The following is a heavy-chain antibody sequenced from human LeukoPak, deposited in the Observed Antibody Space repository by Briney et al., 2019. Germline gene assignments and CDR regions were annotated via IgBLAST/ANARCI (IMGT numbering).Heavy chain of an antibody. J-gene: IGHJ4*02. D-gene: IGHD3-10*01. CDR2: INHSGST. CDR3: ARGRAGLTMVRGVTFRYYFDY. V-gene: IGHV4-34*01. Sequence: SETLSLTCAVYGGSFSGYYWSWIRQPPGKGLEWIGEINHSGSTNYNPSLKSRVTISVDTSKNQFSLKLSSVTAADTAVYYCARGRAGLTMVRGVTFRYYFDYWGQGTLVTVSS. CDR1: GGSFSGYY.